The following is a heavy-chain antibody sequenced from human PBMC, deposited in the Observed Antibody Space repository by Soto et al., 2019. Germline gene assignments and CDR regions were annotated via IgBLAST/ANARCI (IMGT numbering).Heavy chain of an antibody. CDR2: INYDGSST. CDR3: TRGPRPTSVGTGAY. J-gene: IGHJ4*02. Sequence: EVQLVESGGGLVQPGGSLRLSCAASGFTFSTYWMHWVRQAPGKGLVWGSRINYDGSSTDYADSVKGRFTISRDNAKNNLYLQTNTLTAEDTAVYYCTRGPRPTSVGTGAYWGQGTLVTVSS. D-gene: IGHD6-13*01. V-gene: IGHV3-74*01. CDR1: GFTFSTYW.